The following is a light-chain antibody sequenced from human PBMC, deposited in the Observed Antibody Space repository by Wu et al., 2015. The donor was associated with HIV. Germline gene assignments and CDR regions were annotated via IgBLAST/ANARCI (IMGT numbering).Light chain of an antibody. CDR3: QQYNSWVSLT. CDR2: DAS. V-gene: IGKV3-15*01. J-gene: IGKJ4*01. CDR1: QCVSSN. Sequence: EIVMTQSPATLSVSPGERATLSCRASQCVSSNLVWYQQKPGQAPRLLIYDASTRATGIPARFSGSGSGTDFTLTISSMQSEDFAVYYCQQYNSWVSLTFGGGTKVEIK.